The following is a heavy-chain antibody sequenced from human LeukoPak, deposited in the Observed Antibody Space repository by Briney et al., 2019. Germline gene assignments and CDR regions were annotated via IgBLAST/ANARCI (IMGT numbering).Heavy chain of an antibody. CDR2: IYYSGST. CDR1: GGSISSYY. Sequence: SETLSLTCTVSGGSISSYYWSWIRQPPGKGLEWIGYIYYSGSTNYNPSLKSRVTISVDTSKNQFSLKLSSVTAADTAAYYCARDHIRDYYGMDVWGQGTTVTVSS. CDR3: ARDHIRDYYGMDV. D-gene: IGHD1-14*01. V-gene: IGHV4-59*01. J-gene: IGHJ6*02.